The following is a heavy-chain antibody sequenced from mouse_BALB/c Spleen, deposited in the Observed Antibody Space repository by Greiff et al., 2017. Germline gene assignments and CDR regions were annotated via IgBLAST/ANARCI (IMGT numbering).Heavy chain of an antibody. J-gene: IGHJ4*01. CDR2: IRNKANGYTT. CDR3: ARGGDYYAMDY. CDR1: GFTFTDYY. Sequence: EVMLVESGGGLVQPGGSLRLSCATSGFTFTDYYMSWVRQPPGKALEWLGFIRNKANGYTTEYSASVKGRFTISRDNSQSILYLQMNTLRAEDSATYYCARGGDYYAMDYWGQGTSVTVSS. V-gene: IGHV7-3*02.